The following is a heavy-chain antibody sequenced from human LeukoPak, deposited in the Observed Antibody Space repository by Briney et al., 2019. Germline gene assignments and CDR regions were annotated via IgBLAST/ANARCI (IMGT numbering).Heavy chain of an antibody. CDR2: ISGSGDKT. J-gene: IGHJ4*02. CDR1: GFPFSGYA. V-gene: IGHV3-23*01. CDR3: AKDCSSASCQRLFDS. D-gene: IGHD2-2*01. Sequence: PGGSLRLSCAASGFPFSGYAMSWVRQAPGKGLEWVSSISGSGDKTYYADSVKGRFTISRDNSRNTLYVRMNSLRAEDTAVYYCAKDCSSASCQRLFDSWGQGTLVTVSS.